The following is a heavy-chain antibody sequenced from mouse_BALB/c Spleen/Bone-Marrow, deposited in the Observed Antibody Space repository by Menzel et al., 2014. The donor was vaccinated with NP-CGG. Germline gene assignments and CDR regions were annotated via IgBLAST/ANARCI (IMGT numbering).Heavy chain of an antibody. CDR1: GFTFSSYT. Sequence: EVKLEESGGGLVRPGGSLKLSCAASGFTFSSYTMSWVRQTPEKRLEWAAYISNGGGSTSYPDTVKGRFTISRDNAKNTLYLQMSSLKSEDTAMYYCSRHVGNPYAMDYWGRGTSVTVSS. D-gene: IGHD3-1*01. CDR3: SRHVGNPYAMDY. V-gene: IGHV5-12-2*01. J-gene: IGHJ4*01. CDR2: ISNGGGST.